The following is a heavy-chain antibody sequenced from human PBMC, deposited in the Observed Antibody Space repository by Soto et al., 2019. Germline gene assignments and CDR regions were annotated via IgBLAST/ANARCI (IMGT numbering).Heavy chain of an antibody. V-gene: IGHV4-34*01. CDR1: GGSFSGYY. CDR2: INHSGST. J-gene: IGHJ6*03. D-gene: IGHD2-15*01. Sequence: SETLSLTCAVYGGSFSGYYWSWIRQPPGKGLEWIGEINHSGSTNYNPSLKSRVTISVDTSKNQFSLKLSSVTAADTAVYYCARGSPDCSGGSCAPIYYYYMDVWGKGTKVTVSS. CDR3: ARGSPDCSGGSCAPIYYYYMDV.